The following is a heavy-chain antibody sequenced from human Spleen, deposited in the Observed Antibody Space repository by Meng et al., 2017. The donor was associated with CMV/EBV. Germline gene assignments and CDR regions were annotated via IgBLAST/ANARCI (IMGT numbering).Heavy chain of an antibody. D-gene: IGHD3-22*01. CDR2: MNPRDGST. V-gene: IGHV1-46*01. CDR1: GYNFISYY. Sequence: KASGYNFISYYFHWVRQAPGQGLGWMGIMNPRDGSTTYAQKFQGRVTMTRDTSTSTVYMELSSLRSEDTALYYCAGETMIVGAAGFDPWGQGTLVTVSS. CDR3: AGETMIVGAAGFDP. J-gene: IGHJ5*02.